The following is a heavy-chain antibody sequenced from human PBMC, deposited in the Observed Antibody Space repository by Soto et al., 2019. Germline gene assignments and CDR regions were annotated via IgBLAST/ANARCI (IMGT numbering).Heavy chain of an antibody. Sequence: NPSETLSLTCSVSGGSMSEYFWSWIRQSPERGLEWIGYVYYLGSTDYNPSLKSRVTMSVDTSKRQFSLRLSSVTAADAAIYYCARDGYDGSGSPYPAYWGPGTQVTVSS. CDR3: ARDGYDGSGSPYPAY. CDR1: GGSMSEYF. CDR2: VYYLGST. V-gene: IGHV4-59*01. J-gene: IGHJ4*02. D-gene: IGHD3-10*01.